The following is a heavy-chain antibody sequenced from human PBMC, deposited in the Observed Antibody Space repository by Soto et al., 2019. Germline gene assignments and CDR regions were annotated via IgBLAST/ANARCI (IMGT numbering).Heavy chain of an antibody. Sequence: QVQLQESGPELVKASETLSLTCSVSGASISRDHWNWIRQPPGKGLEWIGDYSGSTNYNPSLKSRLTRSVDTSKTQFSLTLKSVTAADTAVYFCATYCTGAGGRGHWGQGTLVTVSS. CDR2: DYSGST. J-gene: IGHJ4*02. CDR1: GASISRDH. CDR3: ATYCTGAGGRGH. D-gene: IGHD2-8*02. V-gene: IGHV4-59*08.